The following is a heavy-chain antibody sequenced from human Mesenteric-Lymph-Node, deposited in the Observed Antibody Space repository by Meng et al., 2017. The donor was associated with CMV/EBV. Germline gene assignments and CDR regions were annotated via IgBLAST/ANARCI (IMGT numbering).Heavy chain of an antibody. J-gene: IGHJ6*02. CDR1: GYSFSRYW. CDR2: IYPGDSDI. CDR3: ARRAHYYYGMDV. V-gene: IGHV5-51*01. Sequence: GGSLRLSCKASGYSFSRYWIGWVRQMPGKGLECMGIIYPGDSDIRYSPSFQGQVTISADKSTSTAYLQWGSLKASDTAMYYCARRAHYYYGMDVWGQGTTVTVSS.